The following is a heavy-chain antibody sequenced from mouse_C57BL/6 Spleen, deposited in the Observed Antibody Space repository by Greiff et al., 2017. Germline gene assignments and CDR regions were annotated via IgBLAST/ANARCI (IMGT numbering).Heavy chain of an antibody. J-gene: IGHJ4*01. CDR1: GYAFTNYL. CDR2: INPGSGGT. V-gene: IGHV1-54*01. CDR3: ARKGDGYYGALDY. Sequence: QVQLQQSGAELVRPGTSVKVSCKASGYAFTNYLIEWVKQRPGQGLEWIGVINPGSGGTNYTETFKGKATLTAANSSSTAYMQLSRLTSEESAVYFCARKGDGYYGALDYWGQGTSVTVSS. D-gene: IGHD2-3*01.